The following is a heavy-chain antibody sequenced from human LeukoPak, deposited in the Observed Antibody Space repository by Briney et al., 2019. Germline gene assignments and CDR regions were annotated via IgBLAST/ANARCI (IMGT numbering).Heavy chain of an antibody. CDR3: ARVQGKNYWDY. V-gene: IGHV3-7*01. J-gene: IGHJ4*02. CDR2: IKEDESEQ. Sequence: PGGSLRLSCAPSGFSFSAFWMSWVRQAPGKGLEWVANIKEDESEQYYVDSVKGRFTISRDNAKNSLFLQMNSLRAEDTAVFYCARVQGKNYWDYWGQGTLVSVSS. D-gene: IGHD4-23*01. CDR1: GFSFSAFW.